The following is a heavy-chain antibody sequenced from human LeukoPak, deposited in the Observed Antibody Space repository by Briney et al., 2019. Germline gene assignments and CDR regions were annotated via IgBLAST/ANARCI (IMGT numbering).Heavy chain of an antibody. V-gene: IGHV3-23*01. J-gene: IGHJ4*02. CDR2: ISGSGGST. CDR1: GRTFSSYA. CDR3: AKANISGWLYYFDY. Sequence: GGSLRLSCAASGRTFSSYAMSWVRQAPGKGLEWVSAISGSGGSTYYADSVKGRFTISRDNSKNTLYLQMNSLRAEDTAVYYCAKANISGWLYYFDYWGQGTLVTVSS. D-gene: IGHD6-19*01.